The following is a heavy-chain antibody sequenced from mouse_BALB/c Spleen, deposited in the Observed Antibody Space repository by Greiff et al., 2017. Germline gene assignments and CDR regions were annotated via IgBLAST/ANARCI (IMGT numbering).Heavy chain of an antibody. CDR2: IWAGGST. D-gene: IGHD4-1*01. Sequence: QVQLKESGPGLVAPSQSVSITCTASGFSLTSSGVHWVRQPPGKGLEWLGVIWAGGSTNYNSALMSRLSISKDNSKSQVFLKMHSLQTDDTAMYYCARDNWDVAYWGQGTLVTVSA. J-gene: IGHJ3*01. CDR3: ARDNWDVAY. CDR1: GFSLTSSG. V-gene: IGHV2-9*02.